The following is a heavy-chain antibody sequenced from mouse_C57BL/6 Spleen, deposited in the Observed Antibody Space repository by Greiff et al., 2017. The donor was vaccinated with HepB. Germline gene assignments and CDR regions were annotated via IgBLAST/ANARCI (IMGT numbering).Heavy chain of an antibody. CDR2: ISNGGGST. Sequence: EVQGVESGGGLVQPGGSLKLSCAASGFTFSDYYMYWVRQTPEKRLPWVAYISNGGGSTYYPDTVKGRFTISRDNAKNTLYLQMSRLKSEDTAMYYCAGLGPYAMDYWGQGTSVTVSS. J-gene: IGHJ4*01. CDR1: GFTFSDYY. V-gene: IGHV5-12*01. D-gene: IGHD4-1*01. CDR3: AGLGPYAMDY.